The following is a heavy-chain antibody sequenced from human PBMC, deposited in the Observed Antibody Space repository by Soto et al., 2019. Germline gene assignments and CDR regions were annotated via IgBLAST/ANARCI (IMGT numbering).Heavy chain of an antibody. D-gene: IGHD2-21*01. CDR2: IYYSGST. Sequence: SETLSLTCTVSGCSISSYYWSWIRQPPGKGLEWIGYIYYSGSTNYNPSLKSRVNISVDTSKNQFSLKLSSVTAADTAVYYCARDGGGDGYTPGWAFDIWGQGTMVTVSS. CDR1: GCSISSYY. CDR3: ARDGGGDGYTPGWAFDI. V-gene: IGHV4-59*12. J-gene: IGHJ3*02.